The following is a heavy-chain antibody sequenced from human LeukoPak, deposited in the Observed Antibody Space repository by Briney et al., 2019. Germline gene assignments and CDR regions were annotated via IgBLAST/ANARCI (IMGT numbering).Heavy chain of an antibody. D-gene: IGHD3-3*01. V-gene: IGHV4-30-4*01. CDR2: IYYSGST. CDR1: GGSISSGDYY. Sequence: SQTLSLTCTVSGGSISSGDYYWSWIRQPPGKGLEWIGYIYYSGSTYYNPSLKSRVTISVDTSKNQFSLKLSSVTAADTAVYYCATGGRFLVWSMMYWGQGTLVTVSS. J-gene: IGHJ4*02. CDR3: ATGGRFLVWSMMY.